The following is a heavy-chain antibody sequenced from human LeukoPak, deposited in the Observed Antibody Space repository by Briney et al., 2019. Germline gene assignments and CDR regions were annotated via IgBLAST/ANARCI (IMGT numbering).Heavy chain of an antibody. J-gene: IGHJ4*02. Sequence: GGSLRLSCTASGFSFSSDNMNWIRQAPGRGLEWVSSISSRSSFIYYAGSVKGRFTISRDNAKNSLYLQMNSLRAEDTAVYYCARAGGSSRFLEWSYFDYWGQGTLVTVSS. CDR2: ISSRSSFI. CDR1: GFSFSSDN. D-gene: IGHD3-3*01. CDR3: ARAGGSSRFLEWSYFDY. V-gene: IGHV3-21*01.